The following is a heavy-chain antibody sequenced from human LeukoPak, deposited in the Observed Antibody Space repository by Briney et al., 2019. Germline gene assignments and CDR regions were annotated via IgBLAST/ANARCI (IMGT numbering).Heavy chain of an antibody. D-gene: IGHD6-19*01. CDR2: INSGGTT. CDR3: ARLAVAYFDY. V-gene: IGHV3-66*04. J-gene: IGHJ4*02. CDR1: GFTVSSSY. Sequence: PGGSLRLSCAVPGFTVSSSYLSWVRQAPGKGLEWVSVINSGGTTYYADPVKGRFIISRDNSKNTLYLQMNSLRAEDTAVYYCARLAVAYFDYWGQGTLVTVSS.